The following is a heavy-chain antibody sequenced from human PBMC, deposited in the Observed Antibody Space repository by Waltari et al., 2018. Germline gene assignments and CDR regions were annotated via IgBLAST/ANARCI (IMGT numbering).Heavy chain of an antibody. CDR1: GYTFTSYA. CDR3: ARVKGYSSNWYYFDY. D-gene: IGHD6-13*01. Sequence: VQLVQSGAEVKRPGASLKVSCKASGYTFTSYAMHWVRQVPGKGLDWMGWINAGSGDTKYSQKFQARVTITRDTSASTAYMELSSLTSEDTAVYYCARVKGYSSNWYYFDYWGQGTLVTVSA. CDR2: INAGSGDT. J-gene: IGHJ4*02. V-gene: IGHV1-3*01.